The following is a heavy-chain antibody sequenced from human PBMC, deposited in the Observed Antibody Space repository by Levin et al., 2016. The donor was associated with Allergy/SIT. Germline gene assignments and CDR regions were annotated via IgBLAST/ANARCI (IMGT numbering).Heavy chain of an antibody. J-gene: IGHJ4*03. Sequence: GVLKISCAASGVTVSSNYMSWVRQAPGKGLEWVSVIYSGGSTYYADSVKGRFTISRDNSKNTLYLQMNSLRADDTALYYCAKVSHGYRYATLDYWGQGTTVTVSP. D-gene: IGHD5-18*01. V-gene: IGHV3-53*01. CDR3: AKVSHGYRYATLDY. CDR2: IYSGGST. CDR1: GVTVSSNY.